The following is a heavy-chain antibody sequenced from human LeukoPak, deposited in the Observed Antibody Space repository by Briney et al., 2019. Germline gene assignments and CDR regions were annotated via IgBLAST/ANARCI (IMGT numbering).Heavy chain of an antibody. V-gene: IGHV4-4*07. D-gene: IGHD6-13*01. J-gene: IGHJ4*02. CDR3: AASKGYSSSANKPRSIFDY. CDR1: GGSISSYY. Sequence: SETLSLTCTVSGGSISSYYWSWIRQPAGKGLEWIGRTYTSGSTNYNPSLKSRVTMSVDTSKNQFSLKLSSVTAADTAVYYCAASKGYSSSANKPRSIFDYWGQGTLVTVSS. CDR2: TYTSGST.